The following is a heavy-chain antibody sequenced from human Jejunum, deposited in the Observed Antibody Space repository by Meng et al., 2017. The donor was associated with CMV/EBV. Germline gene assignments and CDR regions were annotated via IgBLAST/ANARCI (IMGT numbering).Heavy chain of an antibody. D-gene: IGHD3-10*01. CDR1: GFTFSDPH. CDR2: IKNKANGYIT. J-gene: IGHJ4*02. CDR3: GRDSMKGGGFDC. Sequence: FGFTFSDPHMGWVRQAPGKGLEWVGRIKNKANGYITEYAASVRGRFTISRDDSKNSLYLQMNSLKTEDTAVYYCGRDSMKGGGFDCWGQGILVTVSS. V-gene: IGHV3-72*01.